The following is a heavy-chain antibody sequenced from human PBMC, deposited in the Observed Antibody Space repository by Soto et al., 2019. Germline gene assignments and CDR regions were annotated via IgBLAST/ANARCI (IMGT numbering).Heavy chain of an antibody. CDR2: IYYSGST. CDR3: ARERPDGARLDP. Sequence: QVQLQESGPGLVKPSQTLSLTCTVSGGSISSGDYYWSWIRQPPGKGLEWIGYIYYSGSTYYSPSLKSRVTISVDTSKNQFSLKLSSVTAADSAVYYCARERPDGARLDPWGQGTLVTVSS. CDR1: GGSISSGDYY. J-gene: IGHJ5*02. V-gene: IGHV4-30-4*01. D-gene: IGHD6-6*01.